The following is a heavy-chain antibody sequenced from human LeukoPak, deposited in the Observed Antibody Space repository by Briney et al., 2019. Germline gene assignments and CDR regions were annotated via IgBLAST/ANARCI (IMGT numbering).Heavy chain of an antibody. CDR3: ARGRKYCSSTSCYRRSAAFDI. D-gene: IGHD2-2*01. V-gene: IGHV4-34*01. CDR2: INHSGST. CDR1: GGSFSGYY. Sequence: SETLSLTCAVYGGSFSGYYWSWIRQPPGKGLEWIGEINHSGSTNYNPSLKSRVTISVDTSKNQFSLKLSSVTAAATAVYYCARGRKYCSSTSCYRRSAAFDIWGQGTMVTVSS. J-gene: IGHJ3*02.